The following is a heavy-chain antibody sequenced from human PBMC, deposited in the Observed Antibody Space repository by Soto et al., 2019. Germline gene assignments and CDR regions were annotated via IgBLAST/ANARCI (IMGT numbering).Heavy chain of an antibody. CDR1: GYTFTSYA. J-gene: IGHJ4*02. CDR2: INAGNGNR. D-gene: IGHD2-21*01. Sequence: ASVKVSCKASGYTFTSYAMHWLRQAPGQRLEWMGWINAGNGNRKYSQKFQGRVTITRDTSASTAYMELSSLRSEDTAVYYCAREVWDYWGQGTLVTVSS. V-gene: IGHV1-3*01. CDR3: AREVWDY.